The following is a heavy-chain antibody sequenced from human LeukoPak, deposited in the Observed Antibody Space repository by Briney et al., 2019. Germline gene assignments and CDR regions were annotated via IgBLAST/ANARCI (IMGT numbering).Heavy chain of an antibody. D-gene: IGHD5-18*01. J-gene: IGHJ5*02. CDR2: IIPILGIA. V-gene: IGHV1-69*02. CDR3: AGQLWTNYNWFDP. CDR1: GGTFSSYT. Sequence: SVKVSCKASGGTFSSYTISWVRQAPGQGLEWMGRIIPILGIANYALKFQGRVTITADKSTSTAYMELSSLRSEDTAVYYCAGQLWTNYNWFDPWGQGTLVTVSS.